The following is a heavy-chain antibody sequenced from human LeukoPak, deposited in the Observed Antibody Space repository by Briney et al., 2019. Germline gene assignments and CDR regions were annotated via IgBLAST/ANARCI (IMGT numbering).Heavy chain of an antibody. J-gene: IGHJ4*02. D-gene: IGHD6-13*01. V-gene: IGHV4-31*03. CDR1: GGSISDAAYY. CDR3: AGSPGIAAAGTVY. Sequence: SETLSLTCTVSGGSISDAAYYWSWIRQHPGEGLEWIGYIYFSGSTSYNPSLKSRVTISLDTSKNQFSLKLTSVTAADTAVYYCAGSPGIAAAGTVYWGQGTLVTVSS. CDR2: IYFSGST.